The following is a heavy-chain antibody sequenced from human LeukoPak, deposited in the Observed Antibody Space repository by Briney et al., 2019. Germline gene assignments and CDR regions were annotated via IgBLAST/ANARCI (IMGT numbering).Heavy chain of an antibody. D-gene: IGHD6-19*01. CDR2: ISSSGSTI. J-gene: IGHJ4*02. CDR3: ARGGLEEQWLVQSYFDY. CDR1: GFTFSSYE. V-gene: IGHV3-48*03. Sequence: AGGSLRLSCAASGFTFSSYEMNWVRQAPGKGLEWVSYISSSGSTIYYADSVKGRFTISRDNAKNSLYLQMNSLRAEDTAVYYCARGGLEEQWLVQSYFDYWGQGTLVTVSS.